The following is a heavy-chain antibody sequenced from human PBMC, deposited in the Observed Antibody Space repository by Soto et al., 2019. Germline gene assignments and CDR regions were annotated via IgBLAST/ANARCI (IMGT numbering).Heavy chain of an antibody. CDR2: IKQDGSEK. V-gene: IGHV3-7*01. CDR1: GFTFSTYW. Sequence: GGSLRLSCAASGFTFSTYWMNWVRQAPGKGLEWVANIKQDGSEKYYVDSVKGRFAISRDNAKDSLFLQMNNLRAEDTAVYYCVRDWSTFWGMEVWGQGTTVTAP. CDR3: VRDWSTFWGMEV. J-gene: IGHJ6*02.